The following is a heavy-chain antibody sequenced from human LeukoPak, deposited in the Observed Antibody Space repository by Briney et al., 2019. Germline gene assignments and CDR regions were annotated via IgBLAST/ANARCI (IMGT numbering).Heavy chain of an antibody. J-gene: IGHJ4*01. CDR3: ARDTRGESDY. CDR2: INSNSDTV. Sequence: SGGSLRLSCAASGFTFSSYAMSWVRQAPGKGLEWISYINSNSDTVHYSNSVEGRFTISRDNAKNSLYLQMNSLRAEDTAMYYCARDTRGESDYWGHGTLVTVSS. CDR1: GFTFSSYA. V-gene: IGHV3-48*04. D-gene: IGHD2-2*01.